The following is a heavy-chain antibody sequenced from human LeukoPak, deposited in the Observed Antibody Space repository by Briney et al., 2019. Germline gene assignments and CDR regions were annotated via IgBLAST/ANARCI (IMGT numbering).Heavy chain of an antibody. D-gene: IGHD1-26*01. J-gene: IGHJ4*02. V-gene: IGHV1-2*02. CDR1: GYTFTGYY. CDR3: ARDAYIVGATGDY. CDR2: INPNSGGT. Sequence: ASVKVSCKASGYTFTGYYMHWVRQAPGQGLEWMGWINPNSGGTNYAQKFQGRVTMTTDTSTSTAYMELRSLRSDDTAVYYCARDAYIVGATGDYWGQGTLVTVSS.